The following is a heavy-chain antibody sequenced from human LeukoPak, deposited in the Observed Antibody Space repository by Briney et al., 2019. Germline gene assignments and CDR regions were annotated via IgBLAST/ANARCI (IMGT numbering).Heavy chain of an antibody. V-gene: IGHV4-59*08. CDR2: IYYSGST. J-gene: IGHJ4*02. D-gene: IGHD3-9*01. CDR1: GGSISSYY. Sequence: KPSETLSLTCTVSGGSISSYYWSWIRQPPGKGLEWIGYIYYSGSTYYNPSLKSRVTISVDTSKNQFSLKLSSVTAADTAVYYCARHLTTRRYFDFWGQGTLVTVSS. CDR3: ARHLTTRRYFDF.